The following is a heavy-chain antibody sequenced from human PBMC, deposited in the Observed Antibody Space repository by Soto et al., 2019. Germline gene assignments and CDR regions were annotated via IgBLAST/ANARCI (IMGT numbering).Heavy chain of an antibody. CDR3: ARETSIAAADY. D-gene: IGHD6-13*01. CDR2: ISAYNGNT. V-gene: IGHV1-18*04. Sequence: ASVKVSCKASGYIFTDYYMHWVRQAPGQGLEWMGWISAYNGNTNYAQKLQGRVTMTTDTSTSTAYMELRSLRSDDTAVYYCARETSIAAADYWGQGTLVTVSS. J-gene: IGHJ4*02. CDR1: GYIFTDYY.